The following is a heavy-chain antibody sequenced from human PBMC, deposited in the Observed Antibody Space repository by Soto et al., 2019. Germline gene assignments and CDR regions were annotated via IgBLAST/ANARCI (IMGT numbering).Heavy chain of an antibody. V-gene: IGHV4-34*01. CDR3: ARGRRAGTTFIFSTRYDYMDV. J-gene: IGHJ6*03. D-gene: IGHD1-7*01. CDR2: INHSGST. Sequence: SDTLALTCAFHCLSFQGYYWSWMVQPPRMGLEWIGEINHSGSTNYNPSLKSRVTISVDTSKNQFSLKLSSVTAADTAVYYCARGRRAGTTFIFSTRYDYMDVWGKGTTV. CDR1: CLSFQGYY.